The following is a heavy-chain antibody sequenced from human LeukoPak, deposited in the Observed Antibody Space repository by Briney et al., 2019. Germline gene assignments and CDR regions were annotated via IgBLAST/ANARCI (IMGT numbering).Heavy chain of an antibody. CDR3: ARARGESSIYYFDY. CDR1: GGSLSGSY. D-gene: IGHD3-16*02. V-gene: IGHV4-4*07. CDR2: IYTSGST. Sequence: SETLSLTCTVSGGSLSGSYWSWIRQPAGKGLEWIGRIYTSGSTNYNPSLKSRVTMSVDTSKNQFSLQLSSVTAADTALHYCARARGESSIYYFDYWGQGTLVTVSS. J-gene: IGHJ4*02.